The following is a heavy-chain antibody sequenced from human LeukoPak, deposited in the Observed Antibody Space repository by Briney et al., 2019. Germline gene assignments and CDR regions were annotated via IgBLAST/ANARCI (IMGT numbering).Heavy chain of an antibody. CDR1: GFTFSDYY. D-gene: IGHD4-17*01. CDR3: ARDSSDYVTSRGFDY. Sequence: GGSLRLSCAASGFTFSDYYMSWIRQAPGKGLEWVSYISSSGSTIYYADSVKGRFTISRDNAKNSLYLQMNSLRAEDTAVYYCARDSSDYVTSRGFDYWGQGTLVTVSS. V-gene: IGHV3-11*04. J-gene: IGHJ4*02. CDR2: ISSSGSTI.